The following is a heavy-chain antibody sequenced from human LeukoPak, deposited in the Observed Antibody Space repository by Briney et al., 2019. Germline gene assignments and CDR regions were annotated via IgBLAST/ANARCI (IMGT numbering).Heavy chain of an antibody. Sequence: PGGSLRLSCAASGFTFSSYWMSWVRQAPGKGLEWVANIKQDGSEKYYVDSVKGRFTISRDNAKNSLYLQMNSLRAEDTAVYYCARDLVPLYYYDSSGCSHWGQGTLVTVSS. V-gene: IGHV3-7*01. J-gene: IGHJ4*02. CDR1: GFTFSSYW. CDR2: IKQDGSEK. D-gene: IGHD3-22*01. CDR3: ARDLVPLYYYDSSGCSH.